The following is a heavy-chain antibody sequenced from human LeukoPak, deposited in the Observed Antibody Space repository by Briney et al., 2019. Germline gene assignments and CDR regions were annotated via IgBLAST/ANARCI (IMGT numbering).Heavy chain of an antibody. D-gene: IGHD3-3*01. CDR1: GFTFSSYS. CDR2: ISSSSSYI. V-gene: IGHV3-21*01. CDR3: ARDFLSVLRFLGDLGNEYGMDV. J-gene: IGHJ6*02. Sequence: SGGSLRLSCAASGFTFSSYSMNWVRQAPGKGLEWVSSISSSSSYIYYADSVKGRFTISRGNAKNSLYLQMNSLRAEDTAVYYCARDFLSVLRFLGDLGNEYGMDVWGQGTTVTVSS.